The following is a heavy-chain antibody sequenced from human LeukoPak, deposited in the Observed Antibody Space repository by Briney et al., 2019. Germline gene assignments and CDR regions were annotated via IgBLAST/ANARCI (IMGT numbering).Heavy chain of an antibody. D-gene: IGHD3-22*01. J-gene: IGHJ3*02. V-gene: IGHV1-2*02. CDR1: RGTFSSYA. Sequence: GASVKVSCKASRGTFSSYAISWVRQAPGQGLEWMGWINPNSGGASYVQKFQGRVTMTSDTSISTAYMELSSLRSDDTAVYYCARDSRNSYDSRGGGDEAFDIWGQGTMVTVSS. CDR3: ARDSRNSYDSRGGGDEAFDI. CDR2: INPNSGGA.